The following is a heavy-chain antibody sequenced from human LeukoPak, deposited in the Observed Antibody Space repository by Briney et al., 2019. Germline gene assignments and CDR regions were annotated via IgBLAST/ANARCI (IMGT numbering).Heavy chain of an antibody. D-gene: IGHD3-22*01. V-gene: IGHV3-48*04. CDR3: ARYPRNYYYDSSGYYQYYFDY. CDR1: GITFSSYS. Sequence: PGGPLRLPCGALGITFSSYSMNWVPKAPGKGLEWGSYISSSSSTIYYSDSVKDPFTISTDNAKISLYLQMNSLRAEHTAVYYCARYPRNYYYDSSGYYQYYFDYWGQGTLVTVSS. CDR2: ISSSSSTI. J-gene: IGHJ4*02.